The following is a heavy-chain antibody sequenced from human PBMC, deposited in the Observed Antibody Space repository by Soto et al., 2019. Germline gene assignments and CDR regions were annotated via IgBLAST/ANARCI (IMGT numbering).Heavy chain of an antibody. D-gene: IGHD3-3*01. CDR2: ISGSGGST. CDR1: GFTFSSYS. J-gene: IGHJ6*03. V-gene: IGHV3-23*01. Sequence: GGSLRLSCAASGFTFSSYSMNWVRQAPGKGLEWVSAISGSGGSTYYADSVKGRFTISRDNSKNTLYLQMNSLRAEDTAVYYCAKKAIFGVVIHYYYMDVWGKGTTVTVSS. CDR3: AKKAIFGVVIHYYYMDV.